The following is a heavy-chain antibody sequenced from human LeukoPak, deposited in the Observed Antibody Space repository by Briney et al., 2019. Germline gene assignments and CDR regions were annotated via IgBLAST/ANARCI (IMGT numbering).Heavy chain of an antibody. CDR3: ARLSRDGYNLDY. J-gene: IGHJ4*02. CDR1: GGSISSYY. D-gene: IGHD5-24*01. Sequence: PSETLSLTRTVSGGSISSYYWSWIRQPPGKGLEWIGYIYYSGSTNYNPSLKSRVTISVDTSKNQFSLKLSSVTAADTAVYYCARLSRDGYNLDYWGQGTLVTVSS. V-gene: IGHV4-59*01. CDR2: IYYSGST.